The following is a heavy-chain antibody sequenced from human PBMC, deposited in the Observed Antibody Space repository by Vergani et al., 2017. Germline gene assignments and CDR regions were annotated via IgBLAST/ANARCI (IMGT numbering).Heavy chain of an antibody. J-gene: IGHJ4*02. V-gene: IGHV1-24*01. CDR3: ATSSFIGSGYYTLEDY. CDR2: FDPEDGET. Sequence: QVQLVQSGAEVKKPGASVKVSCKVSGYTLTELSMHWVRQAPGKGLEWMGGFDPEDGETIYAQKFQGRVSMTEDTSTDTAYMELSSLRSEDTAVYYCATSSFIGSGYYTLEDYWGQGTLVTVSS. D-gene: IGHD3-3*01. CDR1: GYTLTELS.